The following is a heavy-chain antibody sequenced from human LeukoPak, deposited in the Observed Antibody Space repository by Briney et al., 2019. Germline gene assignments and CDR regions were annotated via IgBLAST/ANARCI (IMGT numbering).Heavy chain of an antibody. V-gene: IGHV4-59*01. CDR3: ARGGYSYGYDDDFDY. D-gene: IGHD5-18*01. Sequence: SETLSLTRTVSGRSISSYYWSWIRQPPGKGLEWIGYIYHSGSTNYSPSLKSRVTISVDTAKNQFSLKLSYVTAADTAVYCCARGGYSYGYDDDFDYWGQGTLVTVSS. J-gene: IGHJ4*02. CDR1: GRSISSYY. CDR2: IYHSGST.